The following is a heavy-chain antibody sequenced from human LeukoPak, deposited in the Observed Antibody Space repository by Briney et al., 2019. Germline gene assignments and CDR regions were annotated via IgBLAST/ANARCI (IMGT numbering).Heavy chain of an antibody. CDR3: ARSTSTVVTLYYY. V-gene: IGHV1-69*04. D-gene: IGHD4-23*01. CDR2: IIPILGIA. Sequence: GASVKVSCKASGGTFSSYAISWVRQAPGQGLEWMGRIIPILGIANYAQKFQGRVTITADKSTSTAYMELSSLSSEDTAVYYCARSTSTVVTLYYYWGQGTLVTVSS. CDR1: GGTFSSYA. J-gene: IGHJ4*02.